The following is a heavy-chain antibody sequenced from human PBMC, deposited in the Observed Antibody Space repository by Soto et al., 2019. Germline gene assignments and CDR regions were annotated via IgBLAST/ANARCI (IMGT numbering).Heavy chain of an antibody. CDR3: AASYCSGGRCSAYAMDI. D-gene: IGHD2-15*01. CDR1: GGSINNGNS. V-gene: IGHV4-4*02. CDR2: IYYSGRT. Sequence: SETLSLTCTVSGGSINNGNSWSWVRQSPGRGLEWIGEIYYSGRTQYNPSLKSRISISVDNPKNQISLKLTSVTAADTARYYCAASYCSGGRCSAYAMDIWGQGTTVTVSS. J-gene: IGHJ6*02.